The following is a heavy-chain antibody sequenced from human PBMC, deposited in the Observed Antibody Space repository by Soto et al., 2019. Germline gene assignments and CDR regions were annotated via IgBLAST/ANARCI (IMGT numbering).Heavy chain of an antibody. CDR2: INHSGST. J-gene: IGHJ4*02. CDR3: AGGVSKGYYGSGSYMGH. CDR1: GGSFSGYY. V-gene: IGHV4-34*01. Sequence: SETLSLTCAVYGGSFSGYYWSWIRQPPGKGLEWIGEINHSGSTNYNPSLKSRVTISVDTSKNQFSLKLSSVTAADTAVYYCAGGVSKGYYGSGSYMGHWGQGTLVTVSS. D-gene: IGHD3-10*01.